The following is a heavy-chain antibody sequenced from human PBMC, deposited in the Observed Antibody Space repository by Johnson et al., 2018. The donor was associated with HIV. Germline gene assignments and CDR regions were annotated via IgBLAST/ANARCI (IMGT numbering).Heavy chain of an antibody. Sequence: VQLVESGGGVVQPGRSLRLSCAASGFTFSSYVMHWVRQAPGKGLEWVAVMSYDGSNKYYADAVKGRFTISRDHSKNTLYLQMNSLRAEDTAVYYCARSTGPYSTYYYDSPDPDSFDIWGQGTMVTVSS. D-gene: IGHD3-22*01. CDR2: MSYDGSNK. CDR1: GFTFSSYV. V-gene: IGHV3-30-3*01. CDR3: ARSTGPYSTYYYDSPDPDSFDI. J-gene: IGHJ3*02.